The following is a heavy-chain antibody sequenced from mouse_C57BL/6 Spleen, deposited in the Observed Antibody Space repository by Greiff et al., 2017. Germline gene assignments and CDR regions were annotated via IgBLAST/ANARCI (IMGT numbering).Heavy chain of an antibody. Sequence: VQLQQSGAELVKPGASVKMSCKASGYTFTSYWITWVKQRPGQGLEWIGDIYPGSGSTNYNEKFKSKATLTVDTSSSTAYMQLSSLTSEDSAVYYCARRGPYYGSTHWGQGTTLTVSS. CDR2: IYPGSGST. V-gene: IGHV1-55*01. J-gene: IGHJ2*01. CDR3: ARRGPYYGSTH. D-gene: IGHD1-1*01. CDR1: GYTFTSYW.